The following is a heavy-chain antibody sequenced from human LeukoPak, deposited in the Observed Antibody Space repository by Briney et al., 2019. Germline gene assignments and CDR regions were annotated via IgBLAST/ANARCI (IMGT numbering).Heavy chain of an antibody. J-gene: IGHJ4*02. D-gene: IGHD6-13*01. CDR3: ARDRIAAAGIFGSHFDY. Sequence: PGGSLRLSCAASGFTFSNYAMHWVRQAPGKGLEWVAVISFDGTNKYYANSVQGRFTISRDNSKNTLYLQMNSLRAEDTAVYYCARDRIAAAGIFGSHFDYWGQGTLVTVSS. CDR2: ISFDGTNK. CDR1: GFTFSNYA. V-gene: IGHV3-30-3*01.